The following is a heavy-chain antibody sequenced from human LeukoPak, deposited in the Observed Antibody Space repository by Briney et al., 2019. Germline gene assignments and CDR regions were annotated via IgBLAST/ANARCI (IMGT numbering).Heavy chain of an antibody. J-gene: IGHJ4*02. V-gene: IGHV3-21*04. Sequence: KAGGSLRLSCAASGFTFSSYSMNWVRQAPGKGLEWVSSISSSSSYIYYADSVKGRFTISRDNAKNSLYLQMNSLRAEDTAVYYCAKVRILVGSGSWDYWGQGTLVTVSS. CDR1: GFTFSSYS. CDR3: AKVRILVGSGSWDY. D-gene: IGHD3-10*01. CDR2: ISSSSSYI.